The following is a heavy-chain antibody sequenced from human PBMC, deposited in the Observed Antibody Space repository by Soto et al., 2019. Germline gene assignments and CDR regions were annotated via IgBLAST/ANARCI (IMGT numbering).Heavy chain of an antibody. CDR1: GGSFTSYI. CDR2: IIPIQGTA. V-gene: IGHV1-69*08. J-gene: IGHJ4*02. Sequence: SVKVSCKASGGSFTSYIFTWVRQAPGQGLEWMGRIIPIQGTANYALKLQDRVTITADKSTSTAYMELRSLRSEDTALYYCARDGYISGRSCVIYYFDYCGQLSLVPVSA. D-gene: IGHD6-19*01. CDR3: ARDGYISGRSCVIYYFDY.